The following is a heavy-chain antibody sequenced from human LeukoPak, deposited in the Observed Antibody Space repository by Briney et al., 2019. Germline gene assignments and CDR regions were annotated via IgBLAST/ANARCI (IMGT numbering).Heavy chain of an antibody. V-gene: IGHV1-2*02. J-gene: IGHJ4*02. CDR3: ARDQGPSYGYRD. CDR1: GYTFTGYY. D-gene: IGHD5-18*01. Sequence: ASVKVSCKASGYTFTGYYIHWVRQAPGQGLEWMGWINPNSGDTNYAQKFQGRVTMTRDTSISTAYMELSRLTSDDKAVYYCARDQGPSYGYRDWGQGTLVTVSS. CDR2: INPNSGDT.